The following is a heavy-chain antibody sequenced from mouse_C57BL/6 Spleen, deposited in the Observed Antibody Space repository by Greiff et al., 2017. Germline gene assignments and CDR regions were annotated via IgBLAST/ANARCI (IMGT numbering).Heavy chain of an antibody. D-gene: IGHD2-4*01. CDR1: GYTFTEYT. CDR3: ARHEAPFYYDYDDWYFDV. V-gene: IGHV1-62-2*01. CDR2: FYPGSGSI. J-gene: IGHJ1*03. Sequence: QVQLQQSGAELVKPGASVKLSCKASGYTFTEYTIHWVKQRSGQGLEWIGWFYPGSGSIKYNENFKDKATLNADKSSSTVYMELSRLTSEDSAVYFCARHEAPFYYDYDDWYFDVWGTGTTVTVSS.